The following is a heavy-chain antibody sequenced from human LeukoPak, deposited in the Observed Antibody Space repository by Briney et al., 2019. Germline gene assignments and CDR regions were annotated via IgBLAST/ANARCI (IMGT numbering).Heavy chain of an antibody. CDR1: GFTFDDYA. CDR2: ISWNSASI. Sequence: PGGSLRLSCAASGFTFDDYAMHWVRQAPGKGLEWVSGISWNSASIGYADSVKGRFTISRDNAKNSLYLQMNSLRAEDMALYYCAKEGGTYGGKGFFDYWGQETLVTVSS. D-gene: IGHD4-17*01. V-gene: IGHV3-9*03. CDR3: AKEGGTYGGKGFFDY. J-gene: IGHJ4*02.